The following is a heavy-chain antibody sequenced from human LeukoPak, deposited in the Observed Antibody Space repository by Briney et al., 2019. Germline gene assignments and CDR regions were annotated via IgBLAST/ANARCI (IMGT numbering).Heavy chain of an antibody. CDR2: IYHSGST. CDR3: ARAYDYSPFDY. V-gene: IGHV4-59*12. D-gene: IGHD4-11*01. CDR1: GGSISSYY. Sequence: PSETLSLTCTVSGGSISSYYWSWIRQPPGKGLEWIGYIYHSGSTYYNPSLKSRVTISVDRSKNQFSLKLSSVTAADTAVYYCARAYDYSPFDYWGQGTLVTVSS. J-gene: IGHJ4*02.